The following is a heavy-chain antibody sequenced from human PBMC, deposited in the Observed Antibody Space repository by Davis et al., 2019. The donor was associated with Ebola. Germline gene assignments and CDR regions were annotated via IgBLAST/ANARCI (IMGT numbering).Heavy chain of an antibody. Sequence: PGGSLRLSCAASGFTVSSNYMSWVRQAPGKGLEWVSVIYSGGSTYYADSVKGRFTISRDNSKNTLYLQMNSLRAEDTAVYYCAGMGARAYYYGMDVWGQGTTVTVSS. J-gene: IGHJ6*02. CDR3: AGMGARAYYYGMDV. CDR2: IYSGGST. D-gene: IGHD1-26*01. CDR1: GFTVSSNY. V-gene: IGHV3-66*01.